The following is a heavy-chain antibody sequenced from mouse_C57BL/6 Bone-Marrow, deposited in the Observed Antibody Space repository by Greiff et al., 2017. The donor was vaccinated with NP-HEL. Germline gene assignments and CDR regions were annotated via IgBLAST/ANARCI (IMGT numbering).Heavy chain of an antibody. Sequence: VQLQQPGAELVMPGASVKLSCKASGYTFTSYWMHWVKQRPGQGLEWIGEIDPADSYTNYNQKFKGKATLTVDKSSSTAYMQISSRTSEDSAVYYCARIYYDYDWAMDYWGQGTSVTVSS. CDR1: GYTFTSYW. CDR2: IDPADSYT. CDR3: ARIYYDYDWAMDY. V-gene: IGHV1-69*01. J-gene: IGHJ4*01. D-gene: IGHD2-4*01.